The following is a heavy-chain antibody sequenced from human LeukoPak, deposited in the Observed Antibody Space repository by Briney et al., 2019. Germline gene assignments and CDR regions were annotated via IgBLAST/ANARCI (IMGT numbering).Heavy chain of an antibody. J-gene: IGHJ4*02. CDR1: GYTFTSYD. CDR3: ARDSESDYYGSGSYYCCFDY. D-gene: IGHD3-10*01. V-gene: IGHV1-8*01. CDR2: MNPNSGNT. Sequence: ASVKVSCKASGYTFTSYDINWVRQATGQGFEWMGWMNPNSGNTGYAQKFQGRVSMTRNTSISTAYMELSSLRSEDTAVYYCARDSESDYYGSGSYYCCFDYWGQGTLVTVSS.